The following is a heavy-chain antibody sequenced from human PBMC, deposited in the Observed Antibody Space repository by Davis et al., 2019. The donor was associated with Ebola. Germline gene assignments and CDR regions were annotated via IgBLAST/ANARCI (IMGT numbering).Heavy chain of an antibody. CDR3: ASPDP. CDR1: GFTFSSYS. J-gene: IGHJ5*02. V-gene: IGHV3-21*01. Sequence: GESPKIPCAAPGFTFSSYSMNWVRQAPGKGLEWVSSISSSSSHIYYADSVKGRFTISRDNAKNSLYLQMNSLRAEDTAVYYCASPDPWGQGTLVTVSS. CDR2: ISSSSSHI.